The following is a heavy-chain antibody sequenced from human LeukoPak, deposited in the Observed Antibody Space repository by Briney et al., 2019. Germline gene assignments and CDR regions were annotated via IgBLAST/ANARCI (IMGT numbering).Heavy chain of an antibody. D-gene: IGHD3-3*02. CDR1: GCTFTYYD. CDR2: INPNSGGT. Sequence: ASVKVSCKASGCTFTYYDINWVRQAPGQGLEWMGWINPNSGGTNYAQKFQGRVTMTRDTSISTAYMELSRLRSDDTAVYYCASIASLGYWGQGTLVTVSS. CDR3: ASIASLGY. V-gene: IGHV1-2*02. J-gene: IGHJ4*02.